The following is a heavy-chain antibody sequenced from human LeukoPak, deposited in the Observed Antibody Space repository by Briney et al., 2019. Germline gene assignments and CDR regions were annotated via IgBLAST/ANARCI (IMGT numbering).Heavy chain of an antibody. V-gene: IGHV3-23*01. J-gene: IGHJ4*02. CDR2: ISGSGGST. CDR1: GFTFSSYA. D-gene: IGHD3-10*01. Sequence: GGSLRLSCAASGFTFSSYAMSWVRQAPGKGLEWVSTISGSGGSTYYADSVKGRFTISRDNSKNTLYLQMYSLRVEDTAVYYCAKCRLSGGSGSPDYWGQGTLVTVSS. CDR3: AKCRLSGGSGSPDY.